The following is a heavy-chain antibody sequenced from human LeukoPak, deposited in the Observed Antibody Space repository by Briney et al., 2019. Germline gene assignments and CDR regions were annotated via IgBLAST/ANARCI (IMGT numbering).Heavy chain of an antibody. D-gene: IGHD3-9*01. J-gene: IGHJ4*02. CDR1: GFTFSTYN. CDR2: ISSGSTYI. CDR3: ARDLTPYDVLAPSGY. V-gene: IGHV3-21*01. Sequence: GGSLRLSCAASGFTFSTYNMNWVRQAPGKGLEWVSCISSGSTYIYQADSVKGRFTISRHNAKNPLYLQMNRLRAEATAVYYCARDLTPYDVLAPSGYWGPGTLVTVSS.